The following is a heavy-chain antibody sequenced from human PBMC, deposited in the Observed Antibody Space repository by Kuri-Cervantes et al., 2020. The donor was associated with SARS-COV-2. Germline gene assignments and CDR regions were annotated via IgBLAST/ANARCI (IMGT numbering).Heavy chain of an antibody. J-gene: IGHJ3*02. CDR2: MNPNSGNT. CDR1: GYTFTIYD. Sequence: ASVKVSCKASGYTFTIYDINWVRQATGQGLEWMGWMNPNSGNTGYAQKFQGRVTITRNTSISTAYMELSSLRSEDTAVYYCARFGSGWDTHAFDIWGQGTMVTVSS. CDR3: ARFGSGWDTHAFDI. V-gene: IGHV1-8*03. D-gene: IGHD6-19*01.